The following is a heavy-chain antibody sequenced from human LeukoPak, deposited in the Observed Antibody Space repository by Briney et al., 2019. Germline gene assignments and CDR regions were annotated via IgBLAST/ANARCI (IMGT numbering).Heavy chain of an antibody. CDR1: GGSFSGYY. D-gene: IGHD3-10*01. CDR2: INHSGST. V-gene: IGHV4-34*01. CDR3: ATRGLFDY. Sequence: SETLSLTCAVYGGSFSGYYWSWIRRPPGKGLEWIGEINHSGSTNYNPSLKSRVTISVDTSKNQFSLKLSSVTAADTAVYYCATRGLFDYWGQGTLVTVSS. J-gene: IGHJ4*02.